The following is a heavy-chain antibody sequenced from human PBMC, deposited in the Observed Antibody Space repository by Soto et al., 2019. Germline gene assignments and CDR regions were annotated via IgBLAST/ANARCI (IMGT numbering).Heavy chain of an antibody. CDR1: GFIFKNYA. J-gene: IGHJ4*02. V-gene: IGHV3-30*04. CDR2: ITRDGYNK. Sequence: GGSLRLSCAVSGFIFKNYALNWVRQAPGKGLEWVASITRDGYNKYYADSVKGRFTISRDNSKNTLSLQMTALRVEDSSVYYCTKSSGGSSSVGMDYWGPGTLVTVSS. CDR3: TKSSGGSSSVGMDY. D-gene: IGHD6-6*01.